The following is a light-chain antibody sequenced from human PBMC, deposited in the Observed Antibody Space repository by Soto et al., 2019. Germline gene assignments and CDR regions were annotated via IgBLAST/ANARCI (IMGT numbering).Light chain of an antibody. CDR1: QSVSSN. CDR2: GAS. V-gene: IGKV3-15*01. CDR3: QQYLNYPIT. Sequence: EIVLTQTPATLSLSPGERANLSCSASQSVSSNLAWYQQKPGQAPRLLIYGASTRATGIPARFSGSGSGTEFTLTISSLQSEDFATYYCQQYLNYPITFGQRRRLEI. J-gene: IGKJ5*01.